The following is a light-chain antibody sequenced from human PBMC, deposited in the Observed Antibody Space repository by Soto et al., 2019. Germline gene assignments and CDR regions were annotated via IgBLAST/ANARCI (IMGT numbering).Light chain of an antibody. CDR3: CSYEGICVYD. CDR1: SSDVGAFYL. V-gene: IGLV2-23*02. CDR2: EVI. Sequence: QSALNQGASVSGSPGQAITISCTGTSSDVGAFYLVSWYQQHPGKAPSLMIYEVIKRPSGVSNRFSGSKSGNTAPLTISGLQAEAEADYSSCSYEGICVYDFGPGSKVPVL. J-gene: IGLJ1*01.